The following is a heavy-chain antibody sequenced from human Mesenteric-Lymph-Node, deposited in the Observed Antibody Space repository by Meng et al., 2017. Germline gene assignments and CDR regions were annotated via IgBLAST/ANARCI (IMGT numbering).Heavy chain of an antibody. J-gene: IGHJ4*01. CDR1: GFTFSSYA. V-gene: IGHV3-30*04. CDR2: ITYDGSNK. D-gene: IGHD3-22*01. Sequence: SLKISFAASGFTFSSYAMHWVRQAPGKGLEWVSVITYDGSNKYYADSVKGRFTISRDNSKNTLYLKMVCLKIEDTAVYYCASVCFCRSGSYRSPFDNWGQGTLVTVSS. CDR3: ASVCFCRSGSYRSPFDN.